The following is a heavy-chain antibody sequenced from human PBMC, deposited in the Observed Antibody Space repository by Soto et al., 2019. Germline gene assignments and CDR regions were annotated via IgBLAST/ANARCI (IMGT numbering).Heavy chain of an antibody. V-gene: IGHV4-61*01. Sequence: QVQLQESGPGLVKPSETLSLTCTVSGDSVNSGSYYWTWVRQPPGKGLEWIGYISYSGGTNYNPSLHRRVTISIDTSKNQFSLKLTSVTAADTAFYFCARDIRGYSRAFDFWGQGTLVTVSA. CDR1: GDSVNSGSYY. CDR3: ARDIRGYSRAFDF. D-gene: IGHD5-18*01. CDR2: ISYSGGT. J-gene: IGHJ4*02.